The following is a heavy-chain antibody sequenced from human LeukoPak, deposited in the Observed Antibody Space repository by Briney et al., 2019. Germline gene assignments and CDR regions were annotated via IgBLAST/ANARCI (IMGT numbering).Heavy chain of an antibody. CDR2: INPRRGAT. CDR3: ARGSDYNDYYYMDF. CDR1: GYRFTGYY. V-gene: IGHV1-2*02. Sequence: ASVKDSCKTSGYRFTGYYLHWVRQAPGQGVEWMGWINPRRGATEYARKFRSSVTMTRDTITSTAYMELRRARSEDTAVYFCARGSDYNDYYYMDFWGKGTTVTVSS. J-gene: IGHJ6*03.